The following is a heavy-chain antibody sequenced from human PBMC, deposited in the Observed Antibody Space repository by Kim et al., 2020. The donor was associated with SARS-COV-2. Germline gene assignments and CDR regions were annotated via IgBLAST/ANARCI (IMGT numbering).Heavy chain of an antibody. Sequence: SETLSLTCTVSGGSVSSGSYYWSWIRQPPGKGLEWIGYIYYSGSTNYNPSLKSRVTISVDTSKNQFSLKLSSVTAADTAVYYCARVNSWNIDYWGQGTLGTVSS. CDR1: GGSVSSGSYY. CDR3: ARVNSWNIDY. CDR2: IYYSGST. V-gene: IGHV4-61*01. J-gene: IGHJ4*02. D-gene: IGHD1-1*01.